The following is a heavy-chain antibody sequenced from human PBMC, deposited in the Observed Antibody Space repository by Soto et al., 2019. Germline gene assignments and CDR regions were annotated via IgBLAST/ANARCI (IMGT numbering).Heavy chain of an antibody. CDR1: GGSISSGGYY. CDR2: IYYSGST. J-gene: IGHJ6*02. Sequence: QVQLQESGPGLVKPSQTLSLTCTVSGGSISSGGYYWSWIRQHPGKGLEWIGYIYYSGSTYYNPSLKSQVTISVDTSKNQFSLKLSSVTAADTAVYYCASGYYYDSSGLSYYYGMDVWGQGTTVTVSS. CDR3: ASGYYYDSSGLSYYYGMDV. V-gene: IGHV4-31*01. D-gene: IGHD3-22*01.